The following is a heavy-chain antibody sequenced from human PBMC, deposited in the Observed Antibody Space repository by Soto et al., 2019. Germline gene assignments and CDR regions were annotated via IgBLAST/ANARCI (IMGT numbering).Heavy chain of an antibody. Sequence: EKQLVESGGALAQPGGSLRLSCVGSGFTFSIYALTWVRQAPGKGLEWVSLITNNGDTTFFGDSVKGRFSISRDNSKNTRYVQLENLRAEDTAVYYCATSAGYGGAFDVWGQGTMVAVSS. CDR1: GFTFSIYA. J-gene: IGHJ3*01. CDR3: ATSAGYGGAFDV. D-gene: IGHD5-12*01. CDR2: ITNNGDTT. V-gene: IGHV3-23*04.